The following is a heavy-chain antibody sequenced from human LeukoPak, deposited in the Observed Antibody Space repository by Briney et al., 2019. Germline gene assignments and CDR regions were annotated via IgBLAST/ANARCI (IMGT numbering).Heavy chain of an antibody. V-gene: IGHV4-34*01. CDR2: INHSGST. Sequence: PAETLSLTCAVYGGSFSGYYWSWIRQPPGKGLEWIGEINHSGSTNYNPSLKSRVTISVDTSKNQFSLKLSSVTAADTAVYYCAIATVTTRRYFDYWGQGTLVTVSS. CDR3: AIATVTTRRYFDY. D-gene: IGHD4-17*01. CDR1: GGSFSGYY. J-gene: IGHJ4*02.